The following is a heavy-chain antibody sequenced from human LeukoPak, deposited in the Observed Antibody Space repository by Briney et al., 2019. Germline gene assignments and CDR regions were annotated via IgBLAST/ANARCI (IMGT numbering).Heavy chain of an antibody. J-gene: IGHJ4*02. CDR3: AKDSRPPSY. V-gene: IGHV3-7*01. CDR2: IKQDGSEK. Sequence: PGGSLRLSCAASGFTFSFYWMSWVRQAPGKGLEWLANIKQDGSEKYYVDSVKGRFTISRDNAKNSLYLQMNSLRAEDTAVYYCAKDSRPPSYWGQGTLVTVSS. CDR1: GFTFSFYW.